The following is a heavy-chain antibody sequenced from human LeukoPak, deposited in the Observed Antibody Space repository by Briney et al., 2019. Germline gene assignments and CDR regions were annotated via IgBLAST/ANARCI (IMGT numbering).Heavy chain of an antibody. V-gene: IGHV1-2*02. J-gene: IGHJ4*02. CDR3: ARGYALYSGRYIDFDY. D-gene: IGHD1-26*01. CDR1: GYTFTGHY. Sequence: GASVKVPCKASGYTFTGHYMHWVRQAPGQGLEWMGWINPNDGGTNYAQKLQGRVTMTRDTSISTAYMELSRLRSDDTAVYYCARGYALYSGRYIDFDYWGQGTLVTVSS. CDR2: INPNDGGT.